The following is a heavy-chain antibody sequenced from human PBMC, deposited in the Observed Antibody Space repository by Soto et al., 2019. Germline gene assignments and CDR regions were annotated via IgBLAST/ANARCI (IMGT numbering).Heavy chain of an antibody. CDR1: GFTFSSYA. V-gene: IGHV3-30-3*01. Sequence: QVQLVESGGGVVQPGRSLRLSCAASGFTFSSYAMHWVRQAPGKGLEWVAVISYDGSNKYYADSVKGRFTISRDNSKNTLYLQMNSLRAEDTAVYYCARGGGWGLFGEFILWGQGTLVTVS. CDR3: ARGGGWGLFGEFIL. J-gene: IGHJ4*02. CDR2: ISYDGSNK. D-gene: IGHD3-10*01.